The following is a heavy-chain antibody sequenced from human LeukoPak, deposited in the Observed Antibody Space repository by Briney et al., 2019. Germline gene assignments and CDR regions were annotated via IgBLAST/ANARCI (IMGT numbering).Heavy chain of an antibody. CDR3: ARGLTYYDFWSGYYSISYFDY. CDR1: GGSISSGGYY. D-gene: IGHD3-3*01. V-gene: IGHV4-31*03. J-gene: IGHJ4*02. Sequence: SPPLSLPCTVSGGSISSGGYYWSWIRQHPGQGLEWIGYIYYSGSTNYNPSLKSRVTISVDTSKNQCSLKLSSGTAADTAVYYCARGLTYYDFWSGYYSISYFDYWGQGTLVTVSS. CDR2: IYYSGST.